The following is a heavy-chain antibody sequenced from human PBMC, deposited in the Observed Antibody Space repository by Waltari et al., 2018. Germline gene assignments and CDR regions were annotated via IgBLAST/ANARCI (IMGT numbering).Heavy chain of an antibody. D-gene: IGHD5-18*01. V-gene: IGHV4-39*07. CDR1: GGSITSSTYY. CDR3: ASGVPDTAMGRGFDP. J-gene: IGHJ5*02. CDR2: IYYSGST. Sequence: QLQLQESGPGLAQPSETLSLTCTVPGGSITSSTYYWGWFRQPPGKGLEWIGSIYYSGSTYYNPSLKSRVTISVDTSKNQFSLKLSSGTAADTAVYYCASGVPDTAMGRGFDPWGQGTLVTVSS.